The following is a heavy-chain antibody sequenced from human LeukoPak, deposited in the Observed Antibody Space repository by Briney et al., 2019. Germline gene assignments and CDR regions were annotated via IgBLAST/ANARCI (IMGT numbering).Heavy chain of an antibody. D-gene: IGHD6-13*01. CDR3: ARHSRPLFDY. CDR2: IYYSGNT. Sequence: PSETLSLTCTVSGGSISSSSYYWGWIRQPPGKGLEWIGSIYYSGNTYYNPSLKSRVTISVDTSKNQFSLKLSSVTAADTAVYYCARHSRPLFDYWGQGTLVTVSS. J-gene: IGHJ4*02. CDR1: GGSISSSSYY. V-gene: IGHV4-39*01.